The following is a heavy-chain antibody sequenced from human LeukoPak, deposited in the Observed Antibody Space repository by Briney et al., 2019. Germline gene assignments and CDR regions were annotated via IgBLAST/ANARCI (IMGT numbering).Heavy chain of an antibody. D-gene: IGHD3-3*01. Sequence: PGGSLRLSCATSGFIFSDYSMSWVRQAPGKGLEWVSAISGNGGDTFYADSVKGRFTNSRDNSKNTLYLQMSSLRAEDTAVYYCAHHGGGTIRLGAFDIWGQGTMVTVSS. CDR3: AHHGGGTIRLGAFDI. CDR1: GFIFSDYS. V-gene: IGHV3-23*01. J-gene: IGHJ3*02. CDR2: ISGNGGDT.